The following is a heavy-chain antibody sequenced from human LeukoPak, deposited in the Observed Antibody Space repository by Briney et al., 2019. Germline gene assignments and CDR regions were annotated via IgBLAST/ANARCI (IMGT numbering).Heavy chain of an antibody. Sequence: ASVKVSCKASGYTFSTYAIHWVRQAPGQRLEWMGCINTSNDNTQYSEKFRGRVTITRDTSANTAYMGLSSLTSEDTAVYYCARDRYYGSGTYNYFDYWGQGTLVTVSS. D-gene: IGHD3-10*01. CDR3: ARDRYYGSGTYNYFDY. J-gene: IGHJ4*02. CDR2: INTSNDNT. CDR1: GYTFSTYA. V-gene: IGHV1-3*04.